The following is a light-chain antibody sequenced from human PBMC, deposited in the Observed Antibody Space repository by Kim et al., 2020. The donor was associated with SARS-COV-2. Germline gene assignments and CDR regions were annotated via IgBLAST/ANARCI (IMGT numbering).Light chain of an antibody. CDR2: GAS. CDR1: QSVSSSY. Sequence: TLSLAPGESATHSCRNSQSVSSSYLAWYHQKPGQAPRLLIYGASSRATGIPDRFSGSGSGTNFTLTISRLEPEDFAVYFCQQYGSSFGQGTKLEI. V-gene: IGKV3-20*01. CDR3: QQYGSS. J-gene: IGKJ2*01.